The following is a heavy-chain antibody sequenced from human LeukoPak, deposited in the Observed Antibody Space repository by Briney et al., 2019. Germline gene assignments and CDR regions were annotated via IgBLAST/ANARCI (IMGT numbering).Heavy chain of an antibody. V-gene: IGHV4-59*01. J-gene: IGHJ6*02. CDR3: ARDTAMVVIPSYYYGMDV. D-gene: IGHD5-18*01. CDR2: IYYSGST. Sequence: SETLSLTCTVSGGSISSYYWSWIRQPPGKGLEWIGYIYYSGSTNYNPSLKSRVTISVDTSKNQFSLKLSSVTAADTAVYYCARDTAMVVIPSYYYGMDVWGQGTTVTVSS. CDR1: GGSISSYY.